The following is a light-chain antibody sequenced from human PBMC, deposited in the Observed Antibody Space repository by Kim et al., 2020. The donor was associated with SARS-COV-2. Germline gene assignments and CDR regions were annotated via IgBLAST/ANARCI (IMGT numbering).Light chain of an antibody. CDR2: DAS. J-gene: IGKJ4*01. CDR1: QSVRSY. V-gene: IGKV3-11*01. CDR3: QQRSNWPLT. Sequence: LSPGESATLSCRASQSVRSYLAWYQQQPGQAPRLLIYDASNRATGIPARFSSSGSGTDFTLTISSLEPADFAVYYCQQRSNWPLTFGGGTKVDIK.